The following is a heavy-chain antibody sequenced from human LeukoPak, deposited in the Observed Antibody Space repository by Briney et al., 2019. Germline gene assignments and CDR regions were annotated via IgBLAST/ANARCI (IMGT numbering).Heavy chain of an antibody. Sequence: GGSLRLSCAASGFTFSSYWMHWVRQAPGKGLVWVSRINSDGSSTSYADSVKGRFTISRDNAKNTLYLQMNSLRAEDTAVYYCARPSSSPRQYYFDYWGQGTLVTVSS. J-gene: IGHJ4*02. CDR3: ARPSSSPRQYYFDY. CDR1: GFTFSSYW. V-gene: IGHV3-74*01. CDR2: INSDGSST. D-gene: IGHD6-13*01.